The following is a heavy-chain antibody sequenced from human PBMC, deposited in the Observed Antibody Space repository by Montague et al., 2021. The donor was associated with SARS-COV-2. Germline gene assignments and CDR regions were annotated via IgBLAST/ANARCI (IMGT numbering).Heavy chain of an antibody. D-gene: IGHD2/OR15-2a*01. CDR3: ARVPDPMRFHSDASEYYSYFDS. CDR1: GCSITNGYY. Sequence: SETLSLTCTVSGCSITNGYYWAWIRQPPGKGLEWIGMIYHSGDSYYNPSLKSRVTISVDTSKNQFSLRLSDVSAADTALYYCARVPDPMRFHSDASEYYSYFDSWGRGALVTVSS. V-gene: IGHV4-38-2*02. J-gene: IGHJ4*02. CDR2: IYHSGDS.